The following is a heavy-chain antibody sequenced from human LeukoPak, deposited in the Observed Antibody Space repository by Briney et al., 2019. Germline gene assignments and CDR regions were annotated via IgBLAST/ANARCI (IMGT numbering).Heavy chain of an antibody. CDR2: ISSASNTI. D-gene: IGHD6-19*01. CDR3: AKDWPSDWCLDY. CDR1: GFTFSSYS. Sequence: GGSLRLSCAASGFTFSSYSMNWVRQAPGKGLEWISYISSASNTIYYADSVKGRFAVSRDSSKNVVYLQMYSLRADDTAVYYCAKDWPSDWCLDYWGQGTLVTVSS. J-gene: IGHJ4*02. V-gene: IGHV3-48*04.